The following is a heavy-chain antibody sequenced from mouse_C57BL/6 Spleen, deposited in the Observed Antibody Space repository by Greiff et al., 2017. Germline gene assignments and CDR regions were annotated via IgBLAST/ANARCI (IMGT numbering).Heavy chain of an antibody. CDR3: ARSGLRRGYYAMDY. CDR1: GYTFTSYW. J-gene: IGHJ4*01. V-gene: IGHV1-52*01. D-gene: IGHD2-4*01. CDR2: IDPSDSET. Sequence: VQLQQPGAELVRPGSSVKLSCKASGYTFTSYWMHWVKQRPIQGLEWIGNIDPSDSETHYNQKFKDKATLTVDKSSSTAYMQLSSLTSEDSAVYYCARSGLRRGYYAMDYWGQGTSVTVSS.